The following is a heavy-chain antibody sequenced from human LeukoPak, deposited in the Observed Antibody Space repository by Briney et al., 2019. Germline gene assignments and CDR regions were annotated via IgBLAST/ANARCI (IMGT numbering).Heavy chain of an antibody. D-gene: IGHD2-2*01. Sequence: GGSLRLSCAASGFTFSSYGMHWVRQAPGKGLEWVAFIRYDGSNKYYADSVKGRFTISRDNSKNTLYLQMNSLRAEDTAVFYCAKAVVVPAASYYMDVWGKGTTVTVSS. V-gene: IGHV3-30*02. CDR2: IRYDGSNK. CDR3: AKAVVVPAASYYMDV. J-gene: IGHJ6*03. CDR1: GFTFSSYG.